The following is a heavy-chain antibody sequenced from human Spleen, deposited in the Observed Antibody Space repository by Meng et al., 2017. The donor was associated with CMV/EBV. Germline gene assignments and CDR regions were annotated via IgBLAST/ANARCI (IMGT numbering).Heavy chain of an antibody. CDR1: GFTFSSYA. J-gene: IGHJ4*02. CDR3: AKDPYSSSSPGSSDY. D-gene: IGHD6-6*01. Sequence: GESLKISCAASGFTFSSYAMSWVRQAPGKGLEWVSVIYSGGSSTYYADSVKGRFTISRDNSKNTLYLQMNSLRAEDTAVYYCAKDPYSSSSPGSSDYWGQGTLVTVSS. V-gene: IGHV3-23*03. CDR2: IYSGGSST.